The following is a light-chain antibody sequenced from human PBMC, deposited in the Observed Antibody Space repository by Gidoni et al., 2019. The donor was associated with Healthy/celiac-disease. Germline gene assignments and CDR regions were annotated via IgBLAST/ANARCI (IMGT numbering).Light chain of an antibody. Sequence: DIVLTHSPATLSLSPGERATLSCRASQSVSSDLAWYQQKPGQAPRLLIYDASNRATGIPARFSGSGSGTDFTLIISSLEPEDFAVYYCQQRSNWPRTFGQGTKVEIK. CDR1: QSVSSD. J-gene: IGKJ1*01. CDR3: QQRSNWPRT. CDR2: DAS. V-gene: IGKV3-11*01.